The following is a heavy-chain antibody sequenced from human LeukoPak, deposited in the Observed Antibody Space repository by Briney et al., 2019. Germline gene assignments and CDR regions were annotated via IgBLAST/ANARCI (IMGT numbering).Heavy chain of an antibody. V-gene: IGHV4-30-4*08. CDR3: ARDVGSGDASWFDP. CDR1: GGSISSGGYY. D-gene: IGHD4-17*01. J-gene: IGHJ5*02. CDR2: IYYSGST. Sequence: PSETLSLTCTVSGGSISSGGYYWSWIRQPPGKGLEWIGYIYYSGSTYYNPSLKSRVTISVDTSKNQFSLNLSSVTAADTAVYYCARDVGSGDASWFDPWGQGSLVTVSS.